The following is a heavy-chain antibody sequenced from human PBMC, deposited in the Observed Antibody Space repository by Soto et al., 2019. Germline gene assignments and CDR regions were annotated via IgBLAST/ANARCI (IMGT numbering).Heavy chain of an antibody. CDR1: GYSFTSYW. CDR3: ARDMTTVIHNWFDP. D-gene: IGHD4-17*01. J-gene: IGHJ5*02. CDR2: INAGNGNT. Sequence: KISCKGSGYSFTSYWISWVRQAPGQRLEWMGWINAGNGNTKYSQKFQGRVTISRDTSASTAYMELSSLRSEDTAVYYCARDMTTVIHNWFDPWGQGTLVTVSS. V-gene: IGHV1-3*01.